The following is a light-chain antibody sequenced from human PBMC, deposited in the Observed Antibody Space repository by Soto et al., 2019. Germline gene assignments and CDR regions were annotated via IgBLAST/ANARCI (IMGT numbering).Light chain of an antibody. CDR1: QTISSW. CDR2: KAS. Sequence: QATSSRSPSAPDHVPQTFRASQTISSWLAWYQQKPGKAPKLLIYKASSLESGVPSRFSGSGSGTEFTLTIISLEPDDFATCYSHQSYSYTTFGQG. CDR3: HQSYSYTT. J-gene: IGKJ5*01. V-gene: IGKV1-5*03.